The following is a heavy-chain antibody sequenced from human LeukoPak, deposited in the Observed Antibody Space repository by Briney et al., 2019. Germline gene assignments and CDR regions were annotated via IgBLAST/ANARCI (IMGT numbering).Heavy chain of an antibody. Sequence: SETLSLTCTVSGGSISSSSYYWGWIRQPPGKGLEWIGSIYYSGSTYYNPSLKSRVTISVDTSKNQFSLKLSSVTAADTAVYYCARERVVAARPSWFDPWGQGTLVTVSS. CDR2: IYYSGST. D-gene: IGHD6-6*01. V-gene: IGHV4-39*07. CDR1: GGSISSSSYY. J-gene: IGHJ5*02. CDR3: ARERVVAARPSWFDP.